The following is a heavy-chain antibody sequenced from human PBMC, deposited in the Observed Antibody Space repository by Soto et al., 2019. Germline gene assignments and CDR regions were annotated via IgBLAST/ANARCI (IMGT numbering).Heavy chain of an antibody. D-gene: IGHD1-26*01. V-gene: IGHV1-18*01. J-gene: IGHJ4*02. CDR1: GYTVSNYG. CDR2: ISGYNANT. CDR3: ARERQWVPLPY. Sequence: QVQLVQSGGEVKKPRASVKVSCKASGYTVSNYGITWVRQAPGQGLEWMGWISGYNANTIYAQKFEGRVTMTKDTNTAYMELRNLRVDDPAVYFCARERQWVPLPYWGQGTPVIVSS.